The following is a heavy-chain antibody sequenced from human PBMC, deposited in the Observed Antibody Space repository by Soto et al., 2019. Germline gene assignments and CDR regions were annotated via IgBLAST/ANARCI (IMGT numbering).Heavy chain of an antibody. Sequence: SXGSLRLSCVASGFTFSDYAMNWVRQAPGKGLEWVSGISARGDETYYSYSVRGRFTISRDNSKNTLFLQMNSLRPEDTAVFYCAKDGGTTLAPASYYFDYWGQGTLVTVSS. CDR2: ISARGDET. J-gene: IGHJ4*02. V-gene: IGHV3-23*01. D-gene: IGHD1-1*01. CDR1: GFTFSDYA. CDR3: AKDGGTTLAPASYYFDY.